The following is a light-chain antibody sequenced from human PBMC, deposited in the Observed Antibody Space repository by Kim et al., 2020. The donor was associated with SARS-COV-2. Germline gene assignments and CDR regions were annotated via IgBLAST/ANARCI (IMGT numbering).Light chain of an antibody. Sequence: GQKVTISCSGSNSNIGNNYISWYQQLPGVAPKLLIYDNNQRPSGIPGRFAGSKSGTSATLGITGLQTGDEADYYCGTWDSSLSVVVFGGGTQLTVL. CDR1: NSNIGNNY. J-gene: IGLJ2*01. V-gene: IGLV1-51*01. CDR3: GTWDSSLSVVV. CDR2: DNN.